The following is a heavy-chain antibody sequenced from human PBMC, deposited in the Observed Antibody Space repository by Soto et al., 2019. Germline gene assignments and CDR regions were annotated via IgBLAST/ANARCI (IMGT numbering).Heavy chain of an antibody. Sequence: QVHLVQSGAEVKKPGASVKVSCKASGYIFINYYIHWVRQAPGQGLEWMGIINPNSGSTNYAQKFRGRVTLARDTCTSTVYMDLSGLRSDDTAVYYCARDLAAADYWGQGTLVTVSS. D-gene: IGHD6-13*01. CDR1: GYIFINYY. CDR2: INPNSGST. V-gene: IGHV1-46*01. CDR3: ARDLAAADY. J-gene: IGHJ4*02.